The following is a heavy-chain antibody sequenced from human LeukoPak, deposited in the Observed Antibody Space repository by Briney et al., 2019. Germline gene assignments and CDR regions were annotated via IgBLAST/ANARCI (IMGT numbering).Heavy chain of an antibody. Sequence: SETLSLTCAVYGGSFSGYYWSWIRQPPGKGLEWIGEINHSGSTNYNPSLKSRVTISVDTSKNQFSLKLSSVTAADTAVYYYARTMVRGVIDYWGQGTLVTVSS. V-gene: IGHV4-34*01. CDR3: ARTMVRGVIDY. J-gene: IGHJ4*02. CDR2: INHSGST. D-gene: IGHD3-10*01. CDR1: GGSFSGYY.